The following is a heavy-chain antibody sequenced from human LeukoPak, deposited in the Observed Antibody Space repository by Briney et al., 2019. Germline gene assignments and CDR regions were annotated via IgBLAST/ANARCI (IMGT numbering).Heavy chain of an antibody. V-gene: IGHV3-30-3*01. Sequence: QPGRSLRLSCAASGFTFSSYAMHWVRQAPGKGLEWVAVISYDGSNKYYADSVKGRFTISRDNSKNTLYLQMNSLRAEDTAVYYCARAEKLLWFGELFPGDYWGQGTLVTVSS. CDR2: ISYDGSNK. CDR1: GFTFSSYA. D-gene: IGHD3-10*01. CDR3: ARAEKLLWFGELFPGDY. J-gene: IGHJ4*02.